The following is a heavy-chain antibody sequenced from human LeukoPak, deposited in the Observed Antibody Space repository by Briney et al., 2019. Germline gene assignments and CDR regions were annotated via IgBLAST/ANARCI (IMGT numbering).Heavy chain of an antibody. J-gene: IGHJ4*02. D-gene: IGHD6-13*01. CDR1: GYTFTSYY. CDR2: INPSGGST. Sequence: GASVKVSCKASGYTFTSYYMHWVRRAPGQGLEWMGIINPSGGSTSYAQKFQGRVTMTRDTSTSTVYMELSSPRSEDTAVYYCAAGESVSWYWYYFDYWGQGTLVTVSS. V-gene: IGHV1-46*01. CDR3: AAGESVSWYWYYFDY.